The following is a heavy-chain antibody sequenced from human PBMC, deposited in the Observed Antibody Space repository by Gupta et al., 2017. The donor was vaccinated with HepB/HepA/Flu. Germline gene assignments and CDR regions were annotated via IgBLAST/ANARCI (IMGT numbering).Heavy chain of an antibody. V-gene: IGHV3-20*04. CDR2: INWNGGLI. CDR1: GPRFGNYG. CDR3: ARRLGSVRVV. D-gene: IGHD6-19*01. J-gene: IGHJ6*01. Sequence: EVQLEESGGGVVRPGGSLRLPCAASGPRFGNYGMSWVRQAPGKGLEWVSGINWNGGLIEYADSVKGRFTISRDNAKKFVFLQMNSLRVEDTAVYYCARRLGSVRVVWGKGTT.